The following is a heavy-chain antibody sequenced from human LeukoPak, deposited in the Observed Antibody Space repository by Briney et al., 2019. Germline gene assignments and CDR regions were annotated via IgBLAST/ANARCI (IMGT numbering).Heavy chain of an antibody. J-gene: IGHJ4*02. CDR3: ARHYYGSGTLGYFDY. CDR1: GGSISSSSYY. CDR2: IYYSGGT. V-gene: IGHV4-39*01. D-gene: IGHD3-10*01. Sequence: SETLSLTCTVSGGSISSSSYYWGWVRQPPGKGLEWIGSIYYSGGTYYNPSLKSRVTISVDTSKNQFSLKLSSVTAADTAVYYCARHYYGSGTLGYFDYWGQGTLVTVSS.